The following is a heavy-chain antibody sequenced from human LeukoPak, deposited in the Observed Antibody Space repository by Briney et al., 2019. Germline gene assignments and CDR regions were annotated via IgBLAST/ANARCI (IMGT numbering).Heavy chain of an antibody. CDR1: GFTFSNYV. CDR2: ISYDGSKN. D-gene: IGHD3-22*01. CDR3: ARDREYYYDTSGLANDAFDI. J-gene: IGHJ3*02. V-gene: IGHV3-30*01. Sequence: GRSLRLSCAAYGFTFSNYVLHWVRQAPGKGLEWVAVISYDGSKNYYAASVKGRFTISRDSSKNTVCLQMNSLRADDTAVYYCARDREYYYDTSGLANDAFDIWGQGTMVTVSS.